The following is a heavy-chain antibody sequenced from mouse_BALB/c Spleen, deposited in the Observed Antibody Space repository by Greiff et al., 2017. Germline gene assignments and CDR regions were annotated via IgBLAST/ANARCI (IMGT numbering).Heavy chain of an antibody. V-gene: IGHV5-4*02. Sequence: EVMLVESGGGLVKPGGSLKLSCAASGFTFSDYYMYWVRQTPEKRLEWVATISDGGSYTYYPDSVKGRFTISRDNAKNNLYLQMSSLKSEDTAMYYCAGDIGITTRSLAYGGQGTLVTVSA. J-gene: IGHJ3*01. D-gene: IGHD2-4*01. CDR3: AGDIGITTRSLAY. CDR2: ISDGGSYT. CDR1: GFTFSDYY.